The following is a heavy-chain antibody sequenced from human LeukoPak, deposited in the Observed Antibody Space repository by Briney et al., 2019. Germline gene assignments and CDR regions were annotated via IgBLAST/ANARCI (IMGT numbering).Heavy chain of an antibody. CDR2: THYCGTT. CDR3: LTVDTTMGVDY. V-gene: IGHV4-59*08. Sequence: SETLSLTCTVSGASISSYYWSWIRQPPGRGLEWIGYTHYCGTTDYNPSLRSRLTISVDTSKNQFSLKLASVTAADTAMYYCLTVDTTMGVDYWGQGTLVTVSS. D-gene: IGHD5-18*01. CDR1: GASISSYY. J-gene: IGHJ4*02.